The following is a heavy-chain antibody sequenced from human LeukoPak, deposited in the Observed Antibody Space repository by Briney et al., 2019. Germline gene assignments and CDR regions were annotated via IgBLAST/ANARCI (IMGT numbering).Heavy chain of an antibody. CDR1: GFTFSSYG. V-gene: IGHV3-30*18. CDR2: ISYDGSNK. Sequence: GGSLRLPCAASGFTFSSYGMHWVRQAPGKGLEWVAVISYDGSNKYYADSVKGRFTISRDNSKNTLYLQMNSLRAEDTAVYYCAKGYYDSSGYSNYFDYWGQGTLVTVSS. CDR3: AKGYYDSSGYSNYFDY. D-gene: IGHD3-22*01. J-gene: IGHJ4*02.